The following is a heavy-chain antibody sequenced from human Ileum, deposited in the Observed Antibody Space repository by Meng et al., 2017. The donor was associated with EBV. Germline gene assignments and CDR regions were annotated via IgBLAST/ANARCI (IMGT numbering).Heavy chain of an antibody. D-gene: IGHD3-3*01. Sequence: HLVQSGAEVKKLGASVKVSCKAFGDTFKVNTFGWLRQAPGQGLEWMGGSIPTIDTVTQKFQGRVTITADESTTTAYMELTNLTSDDTAVYYCTRQPSHGVFENWGQGTLVTVSS. J-gene: IGHJ4*02. V-gene: IGHV1-69*01. CDR3: TRQPSHGVFEN. CDR2: SIPTIDTV. CDR1: GDTFKVNT.